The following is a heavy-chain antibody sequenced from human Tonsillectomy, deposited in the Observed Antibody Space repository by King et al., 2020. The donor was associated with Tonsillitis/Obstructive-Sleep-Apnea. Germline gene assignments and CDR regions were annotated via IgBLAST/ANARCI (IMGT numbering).Heavy chain of an antibody. V-gene: IGHV3-33*01. CDR2: IWYDGSNK. CDR1: GFTFSSYG. D-gene: IGHD3-10*01. J-gene: IGHJ4*02. Sequence: VQLVESGGGVVQPGRSLRLSCAASGFTFSSYGMHWVRQAPGKGLEWVAVIWYDGSNKYYADSVKGRFTISRDNSKNTLYLQMNSLRAEDTAVYYCAARWGSGSYLVYWGQGTLVTVSS. CDR3: AARWGSGSYLVY.